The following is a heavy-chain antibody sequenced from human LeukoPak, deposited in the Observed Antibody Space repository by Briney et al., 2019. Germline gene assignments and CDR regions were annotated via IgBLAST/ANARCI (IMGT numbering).Heavy chain of an antibody. CDR2: IYYSGST. D-gene: IGHD4/OR15-4a*01. CDR1: GGSISSYY. CDR3: ARDRGAGWFDP. J-gene: IGHJ5*02. V-gene: IGHV4-59*12. Sequence: SETLSLTCTVSGGSISSYYWSWIRQPPGKGLEWIGYIYYSGSTNYNPSLKSRVTMSVDTSKNQFSLKLSSVTAADTAVYYCARDRGAGWFDPWGQGTLVTVSS.